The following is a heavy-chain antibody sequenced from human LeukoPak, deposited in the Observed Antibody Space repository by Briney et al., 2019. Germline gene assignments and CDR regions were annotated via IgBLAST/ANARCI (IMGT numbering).Heavy chain of an antibody. CDR2: ISSNGGST. V-gene: IGHV3-64*01. Sequence: PGGSLRLSCAASGFTFSSYAMHWVRQAPGKGLEYVSAISSNGGSTYYANSVKGRFTISRDNSKNTLYLQMGSLRAEDMAVYYCARGGGGNDYSNYRLDYWGQGTLVTVSS. J-gene: IGHJ4*02. D-gene: IGHD4-11*01. CDR3: ARGGGGNDYSNYRLDY. CDR1: GFTFSSYA.